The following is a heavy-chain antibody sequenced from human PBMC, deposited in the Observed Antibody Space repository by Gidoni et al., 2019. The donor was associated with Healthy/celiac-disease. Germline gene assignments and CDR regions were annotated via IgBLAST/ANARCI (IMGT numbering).Heavy chain of an antibody. CDR3: AKGSWLEAAAGVFVY. CDR2: ISGSGGST. CDR1: GFTFSSYA. Sequence: EVKLLESGGGLVQPGGSLRLSCAASGFTFSSYAMSWVRRAPGKGLEWFSAISGSGGSTYYADSVKGRFTISRDNSKNTLYLQMNSLRAEDTAVYYCAKGSWLEAAAGVFVYWGQGTLVTVSS. V-gene: IGHV3-23*01. D-gene: IGHD6-13*01. J-gene: IGHJ4*02.